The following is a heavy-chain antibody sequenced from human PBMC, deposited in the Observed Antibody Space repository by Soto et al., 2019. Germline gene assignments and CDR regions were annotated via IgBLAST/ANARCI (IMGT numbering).Heavy chain of an antibody. CDR1: GFSFRNYA. D-gene: IGHD1-1*01. J-gene: IGHJ4*02. Sequence: PGGSLRLSCAASGFSFRNYAMTWVRQAPGKGLEWVSGLSGSGTMRYYADSVRGRFIISRDNAKNTLFLQMDNLRVEDSAVYYCAKGAEENENVPIPGDNWGLGIPVTVSS. V-gene: IGHV3-23*01. CDR2: LSGSGTMR. CDR3: AKGAEENENVPIPGDN.